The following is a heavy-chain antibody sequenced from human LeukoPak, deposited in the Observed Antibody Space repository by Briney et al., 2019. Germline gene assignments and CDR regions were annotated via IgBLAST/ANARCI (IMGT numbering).Heavy chain of an antibody. D-gene: IGHD1-26*01. CDR2: ISGSGGST. CDR3: AKDDSGSYYFDY. CDR1: GFTFSSYT. V-gene: IGHV3-23*01. Sequence: PGGSLRLSCGASGFTFSSYTMNWVRQAPGKGLEWVSAISGSGGSTYYADSVKGRFTISRDNSKNTLYLQMNSLRAEDTAVYYCAKDDSGSYYFDYWGQGTLVTVSS. J-gene: IGHJ4*02.